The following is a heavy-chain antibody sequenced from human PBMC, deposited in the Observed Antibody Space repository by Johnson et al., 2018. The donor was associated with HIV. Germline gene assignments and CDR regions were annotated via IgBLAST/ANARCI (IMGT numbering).Heavy chain of an antibody. J-gene: IGHJ3*02. Sequence: VQLVESGGGLIQPGGSLRLSCAASGFTVSINYMSWVRQAPGKGLEWVSRINSDGGSTAYADSVKGRFTISRENTKDTLSLQMNSLRAEDTGVYYCARNLLFYFDSSPYSDPRPVAFDIWGQGTMVTVSS. D-gene: IGHD3-22*01. CDR3: ARNLLFYFDSSPYSDPRPVAFDI. CDR1: GFTVSINY. CDR2: INSDGGST. V-gene: IGHV3-53*01.